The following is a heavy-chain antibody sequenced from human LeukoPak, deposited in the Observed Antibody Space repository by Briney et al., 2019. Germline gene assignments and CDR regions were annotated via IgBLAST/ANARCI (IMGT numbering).Heavy chain of an antibody. J-gene: IGHJ4*02. Sequence: GGSLRLSCAASGFTFSSYEMNWVRQAPGKGLEWVSYISSSGSTIYYADSVKGRFTISRDNAKNSLYLQMNSLRAEDTAVYYCARGRKLDIVATIDPYYFDYWGQGTLVTVSS. CDR3: ARGRKLDIVATIDPYYFDY. D-gene: IGHD5-12*01. CDR2: ISSSGSTI. CDR1: GFTFSSYE. V-gene: IGHV3-48*03.